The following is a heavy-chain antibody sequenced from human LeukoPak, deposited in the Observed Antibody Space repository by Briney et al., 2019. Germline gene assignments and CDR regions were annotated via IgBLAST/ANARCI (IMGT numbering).Heavy chain of an antibody. CDR3: AISRDGYTWDYFDY. J-gene: IGHJ4*02. Sequence: ASVKVSCKASGYTFTNYGITWVRQAPGQGLEWMGWISGYNGHTNYAQKLQGRVTMTTDTSTSTAYMELRSLRSDDTAVYYCAISRDGYTWDYFDYWGQGTLVTVSS. D-gene: IGHD5-24*01. CDR1: GYTFTNYG. V-gene: IGHV1-18*01. CDR2: ISGYNGHT.